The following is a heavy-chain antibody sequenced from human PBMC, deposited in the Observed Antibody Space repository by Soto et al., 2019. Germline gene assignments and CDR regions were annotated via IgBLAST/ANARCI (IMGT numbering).Heavy chain of an antibody. CDR2: ISSSSYI. Sequence: GGSLRLSCAASGFTFSSYSMNWVRQAPGKGLEWVSSISSSSYIYYADSVKGRFTISRDNAKNSLYLQMNSLRAEDTAVYYCARDVGGRSDSSGYYDYWGQGTLVTVSS. CDR3: ARDVGGRSDSSGYYDY. V-gene: IGHV3-21*01. CDR1: GFTFSSYS. J-gene: IGHJ4*02. D-gene: IGHD3-22*01.